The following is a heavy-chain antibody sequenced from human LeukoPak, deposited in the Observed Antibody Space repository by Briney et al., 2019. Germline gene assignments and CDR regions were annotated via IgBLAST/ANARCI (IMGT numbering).Heavy chain of an antibody. D-gene: IGHD4-11*01. V-gene: IGHV1-8*03. CDR3: ARGRSTVTHYYYYYYMDV. CDR1: GYTFTGYY. CDR2: MNPNSGNT. Sequence: ASVKVSCKASGYTFTGYYMHWVRQAPGQGLEWMGWMNPNSGNTGYAQKFQGRVTITRNTSISTAYMELSSLRSEDTAVYYCARGRSTVTHYYYYYYMDVWGKGTTVTVSS. J-gene: IGHJ6*03.